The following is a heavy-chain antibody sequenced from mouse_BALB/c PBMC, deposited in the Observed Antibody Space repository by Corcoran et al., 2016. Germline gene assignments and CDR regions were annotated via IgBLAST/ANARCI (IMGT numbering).Heavy chain of an antibody. V-gene: IGHV1-18*01. CDR1: GYSFTGYT. CDR3: AGIYYDYDEDAMDY. CDR2: INPYNGGT. J-gene: IGHJ4*01. Sequence: EVQLQQSGPELVKPGASMKISCKASGYSFTGYTMNGVKQSHGKNLEWIGLINPYNGGTSYNQKFKGKATLTVDKSSSTAYMELLSLTSEDSAVYYCAGIYYDYDEDAMDYWGQGTSVTVSS. D-gene: IGHD2-4*01.